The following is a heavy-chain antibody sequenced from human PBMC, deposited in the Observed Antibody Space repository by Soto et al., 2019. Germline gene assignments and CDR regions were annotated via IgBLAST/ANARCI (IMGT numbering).Heavy chain of an antibody. J-gene: IGHJ6*02. V-gene: IGHV5-51*01. D-gene: IGHD5-18*01. CDR3: ARHGHVDTAMVNRYYYGMDV. CDR2: IYPGDSDT. CDR1: GYSFTSDW. Sequence: RGESLKIPCKGSGYSFTSDWIGWVRQMPGKGLEWMGIIYPGDSDTRYSPSFQGKVTISADKSISTAYLQWSSLKASDTAMYYCARHGHVDTAMVNRYYYGMDVWGQGTTVTVSS.